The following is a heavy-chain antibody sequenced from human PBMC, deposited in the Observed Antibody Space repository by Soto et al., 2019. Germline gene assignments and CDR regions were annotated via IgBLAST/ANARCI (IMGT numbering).Heavy chain of an antibody. CDR3: ARRSPSHHYYYGMDV. CDR1: GGSISSYY. J-gene: IGHJ6*02. V-gene: IGHV4-59*01. CDR2: IYYSGST. Sequence: QVQLQESGPGLVKPSETLSLTCTVSGGSISSYYWSWIRQPPGKGLEWIGYIYYSGSTNYNPSLKSRVTISVDTSKKQFSLKLSSVTAADTAVYYCARRSPSHHYYYGMDVWGQGTTVTVSS.